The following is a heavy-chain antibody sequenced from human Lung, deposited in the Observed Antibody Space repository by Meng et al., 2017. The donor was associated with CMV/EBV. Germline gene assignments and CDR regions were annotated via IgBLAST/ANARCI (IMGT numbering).Heavy chain of an antibody. V-gene: IGHV3-49*04. CDR3: TRALDYYDSRAFYYYYGMDV. Sequence: SCTASGFTFGDYAMSWVRQAPGKGLEWVGFIRSKAYGGTTEYAASVKGRFTISRDDSKSIAYLQMNSLKTEDTAVYYCTRALDYYDSRAFYYYYGMDVXGQGXTVTVSS. CDR2: IRSKAYGGTT. J-gene: IGHJ6*02. CDR1: GFTFGDYA. D-gene: IGHD3-22*01.